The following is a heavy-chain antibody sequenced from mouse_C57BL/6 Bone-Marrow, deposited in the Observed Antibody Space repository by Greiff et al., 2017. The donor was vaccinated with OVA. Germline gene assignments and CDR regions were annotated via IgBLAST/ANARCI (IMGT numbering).Heavy chain of an antibody. J-gene: IGHJ1*03. D-gene: IGHD1-1*01. V-gene: IGHV5-17*01. CDR2: ISSGSSTI. Sequence: EVKLMESGGGLVKPGGSLKLSCAASGFTFSDYGMHWVRQAPEKGLEWVAYISSGSSTIYYADTVKGRFTISRDNAKNTLFLQMTSLRSEDTAMYYGARAYGPPSYWYFDVWGTGTTVTVSS. CDR3: ARAYGPPSYWYFDV. CDR1: GFTFSDYG.